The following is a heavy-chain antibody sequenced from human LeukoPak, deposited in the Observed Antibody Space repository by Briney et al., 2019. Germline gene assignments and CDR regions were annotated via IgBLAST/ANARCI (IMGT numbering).Heavy chain of an antibody. D-gene: IGHD5-12*01. CDR2: ISYDGSNK. CDR1: GFTFSSYG. Sequence: GGSLRLSCAASGFTFSSYGMHWVRQAPGKGLEWVAVISYDGSNKYYADSVKGRFTISRDNSKNTLYLQMNSLRAEDTAVYYCARDRSGRFTGYDPDYWGQGTLVTVSS. J-gene: IGHJ4*02. CDR3: ARDRSGRFTGYDPDY. V-gene: IGHV3-30*03.